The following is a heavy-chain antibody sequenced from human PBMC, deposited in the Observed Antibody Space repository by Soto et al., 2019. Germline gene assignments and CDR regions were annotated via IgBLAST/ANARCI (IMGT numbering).Heavy chain of an antibody. D-gene: IGHD2-15*01. CDR2: ISYDGTNK. Sequence: QVQLVESGGGVVQPGRSLRLSCAASGFPFSSYAMHWVRQVPGKGLEWVALISYDGTNKYYADSVKGRFTISRDNSKNTPYLQMNSLRAEDTAVYYFASSQYFSVGSCYYNWGQGTLVTVSS. CDR3: ASSQYFSVGSCYYN. CDR1: GFPFSSYA. V-gene: IGHV3-30-3*01. J-gene: IGHJ4*02.